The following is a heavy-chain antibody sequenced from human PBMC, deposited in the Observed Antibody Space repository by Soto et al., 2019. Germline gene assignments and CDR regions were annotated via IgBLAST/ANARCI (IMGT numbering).Heavy chain of an antibody. CDR3: ARATGVDYDFWSGYLLAFDY. V-gene: IGHV4-31*03. CDR1: GGSISSGGYY. D-gene: IGHD3-3*01. J-gene: IGHJ4*02. CDR2: IYYSGST. Sequence: SETLSLTCTVSGGSISSGGYYWSWIRQHPGKGLEWIGYIYYSGSTYYNPSLKSRVTISVDTSKNQFSLKLSSVTAADTAVYYCARATGVDYDFWSGYLLAFDYWGQGTLVTVSS.